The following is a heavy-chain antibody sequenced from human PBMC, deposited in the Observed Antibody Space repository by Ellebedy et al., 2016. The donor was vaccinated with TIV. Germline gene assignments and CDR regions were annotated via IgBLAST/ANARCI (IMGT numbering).Heavy chain of an antibody. Sequence: GGSLRLSXAASGFTFSSYAMSWVRQAPGKGLEWLSAITGSGDGGRTYSADSVKGRFTISRDNSKNTLYLQMNSLRAEDTAVYYCAKDLHGYDYYYFYCMDVWGKGTTVTVSS. CDR1: GFTFSSYA. V-gene: IGHV3-23*01. D-gene: IGHD5-12*01. CDR2: ITGSGDGGRT. J-gene: IGHJ6*03. CDR3: AKDLHGYDYYYFYCMDV.